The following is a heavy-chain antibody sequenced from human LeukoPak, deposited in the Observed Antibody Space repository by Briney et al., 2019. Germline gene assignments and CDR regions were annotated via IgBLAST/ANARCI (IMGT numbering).Heavy chain of an antibody. CDR3: ARVLPYDSQLDY. CDR2: INHSGST. Sequence: PSETLSLTCAVYGGSFGGYYWSWIRQPPGKGLEWTGEINHSGSTNYNPSLKSRVTISVDTSKNQFSLKLSSVTAADTAVYYCARVLPYDSQLDYWGQGALVTVSS. D-gene: IGHD3-22*01. V-gene: IGHV4-34*01. CDR1: GGSFGGYY. J-gene: IGHJ4*02.